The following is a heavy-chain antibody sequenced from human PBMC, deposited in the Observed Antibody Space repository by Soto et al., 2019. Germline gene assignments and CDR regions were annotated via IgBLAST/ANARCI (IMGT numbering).Heavy chain of an antibody. J-gene: IGHJ4*02. V-gene: IGHV4-59*01. CDR1: GGSIRNYY. Sequence: SETLSLTCTVSGGSIRNYYLTWIRQSPGKGLEWIGHVFFTGSTKYSTSLESRVTISVDTSQNQFSLSLTSVTTADTAVYYCAREDGYFVYVHWGQGTLVTVSS. D-gene: IGHD4-17*01. CDR3: AREDGYFVYVH. CDR2: VFFTGST.